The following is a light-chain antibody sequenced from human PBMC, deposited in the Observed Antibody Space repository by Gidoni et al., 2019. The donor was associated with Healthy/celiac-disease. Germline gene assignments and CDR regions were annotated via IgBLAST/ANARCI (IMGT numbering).Light chain of an antibody. Sequence: DIHMTQSPSSLSASVGDRVPITCRASQSISSYLNWYQQKPGKAPKLLIYAASSLQSGVPSRFSGSGSGTDFTLTISSLQPEDFATYYCQQSYSTPRTFGQGTKVEIK. V-gene: IGKV1-39*01. J-gene: IGKJ1*01. CDR1: QSISSY. CDR3: QQSYSTPRT. CDR2: AAS.